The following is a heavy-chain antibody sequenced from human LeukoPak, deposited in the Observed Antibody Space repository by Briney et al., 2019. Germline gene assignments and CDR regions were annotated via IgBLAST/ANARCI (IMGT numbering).Heavy chain of an antibody. J-gene: IGHJ4*02. Sequence: SETLSLTCTVSGGSISSGGYYWSWIRQPAGKGLERIGRIYTSGSTNYNPSLKSRVTMSVDTSKNQFSLRLSSVTVADTAVYYCARYIPARPGFDYWGQGTLVTVSS. CDR2: IYTSGST. D-gene: IGHD6-6*01. V-gene: IGHV4-61*02. CDR1: GGSISSGGYY. CDR3: ARYIPARPGFDY.